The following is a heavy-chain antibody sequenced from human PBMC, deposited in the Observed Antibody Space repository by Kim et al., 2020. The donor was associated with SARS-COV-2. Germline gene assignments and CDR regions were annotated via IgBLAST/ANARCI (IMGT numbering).Heavy chain of an antibody. J-gene: IGHJ4*02. CDR2: IFYGGST. Sequence: SETLSLTCTVSGGSVSTYYWSWIRQPPGKGLEWIGYIFYGGSTNYNPSLKSRVTISVEMSKNQFSLKLSSVTAADTAVYYCARKIQGRGYTFDYWGQGTL. CDR3: ARKIQGRGYTFDY. D-gene: IGHD5-18*01. V-gene: IGHV4-59*08. CDR1: GGSVSTYY.